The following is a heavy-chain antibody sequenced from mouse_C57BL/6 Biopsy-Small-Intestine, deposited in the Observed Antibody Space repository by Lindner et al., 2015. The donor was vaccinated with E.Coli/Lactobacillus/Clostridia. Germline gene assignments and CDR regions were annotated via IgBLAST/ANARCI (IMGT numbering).Heavy chain of an antibody. CDR1: GYTFTGYY. V-gene: IGHV1-53*01. CDR3: ARGPQLRKYNWYFDL. J-gene: IGHJ1*01. Sequence: SVKVSCKASGYTFTGYYLHWVRQAPGQGLEWMGWINPNSGGTNSAQKFQGRVTMTRDTSISTAYMELSRLRSDDTAVYYCARGPQLRKYNWYFDLWGRGTLVTVSS. D-gene: IGHD4-1*02. CDR2: INPNSGGT.